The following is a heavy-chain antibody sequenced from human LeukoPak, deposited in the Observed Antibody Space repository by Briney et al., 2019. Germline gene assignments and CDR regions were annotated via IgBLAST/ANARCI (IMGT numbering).Heavy chain of an antibody. Sequence: GASVKVSCKASGYTFTGYDINWVRQATGQGLEWMGWMNPNSGNTGYAQKFQGRVTITRNTSISTAYMGLSSLRSEDTAVYYCARGVDIVVVPAATKPTFYYYYYMDVWGKGTTVTVSS. CDR1: GYTFTGYD. D-gene: IGHD2-2*03. V-gene: IGHV1-8*01. CDR3: ARGVDIVVVPAATKPTFYYYYYMDV. J-gene: IGHJ6*03. CDR2: MNPNSGNT.